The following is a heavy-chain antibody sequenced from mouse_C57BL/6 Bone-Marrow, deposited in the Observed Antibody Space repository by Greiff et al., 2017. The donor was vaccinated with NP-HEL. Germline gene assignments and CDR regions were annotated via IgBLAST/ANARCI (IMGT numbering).Heavy chain of an antibody. Sequence: QVHVKQPGAELVRPGSSVKLSCKASGYTFTSYWMHWVKQRPIQGLEWIGNIDPSDSETHYNQKFKDKATLTVDKSSSTAYMQLSSLTSEDSAVYYCARGDLYYFDYWGQGTTLTVSS. V-gene: IGHV1-52*01. D-gene: IGHD3-3*01. CDR3: ARGDLYYFDY. J-gene: IGHJ2*01. CDR2: IDPSDSET. CDR1: GYTFTSYW.